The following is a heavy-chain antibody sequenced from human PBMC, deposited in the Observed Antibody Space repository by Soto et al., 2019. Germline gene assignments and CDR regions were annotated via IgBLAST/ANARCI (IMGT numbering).Heavy chain of an antibody. CDR2: INPNSGGT. CDR1: GYTFTGYY. J-gene: IGHJ3*02. CDR3: ARLNGSGSYWGAFDI. V-gene: IGHV1-2*04. D-gene: IGHD3-10*01. Sequence: ASVKVSCKASGYTFTGYYMHWVRQAPGQGLAWMGWINPNSGGTNYAQKFQGWVTMTRDTSISTAYMEVSRLRSDDTAVYYCARLNGSGSYWGAFDIWGQGTMVTVSS.